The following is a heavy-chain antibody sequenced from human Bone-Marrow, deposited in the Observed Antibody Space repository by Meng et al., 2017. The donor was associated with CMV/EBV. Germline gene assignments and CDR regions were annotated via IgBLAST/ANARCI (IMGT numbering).Heavy chain of an antibody. D-gene: IGHD2-2*01. CDR2: IYSGGST. CDR3: ARDPEYCSSTSCYQGDY. Sequence: GESLKISCAASGFTVSSNYMSWVRQAPGKGLEWVSVIYSGGSTYYADSVKGRFTISRDNSKNTLYLQMNSLRAEDTAVYYCARDPEYCSSTSCYQGDYWGQRTLVTVSS. V-gene: IGHV3-53*01. J-gene: IGHJ4*02. CDR1: GFTVSSNY.